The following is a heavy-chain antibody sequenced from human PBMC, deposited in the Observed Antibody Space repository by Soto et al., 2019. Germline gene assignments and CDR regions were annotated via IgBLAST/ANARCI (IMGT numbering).Heavy chain of an antibody. V-gene: IGHV3-11*01. Sequence: KPGGSLRLSCAASGFTFSDYYMSWIRQAPGKGLEWVSYISSSGSTIYYADSVKGRFTISRDNAKNSLYLQMNSLRAEDTTVYYCARAGYCSSTSCYKPYYYYLDVWGKGTTVTVSS. CDR1: GFTFSDYY. CDR3: ARAGYCSSTSCYKPYYYYLDV. J-gene: IGHJ6*03. CDR2: ISSSGSTI. D-gene: IGHD2-2*02.